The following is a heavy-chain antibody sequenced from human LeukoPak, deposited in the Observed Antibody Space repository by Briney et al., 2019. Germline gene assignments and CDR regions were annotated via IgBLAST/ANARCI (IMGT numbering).Heavy chain of an antibody. CDR2: IYPGDSDT. J-gene: IGHJ4*02. V-gene: IGHV5-51*01. D-gene: IGHD3-3*01. Sequence: PGESLKISCKGSGYRFTSYWIAWVRQMPGKGLEWMGIIYPGDSDTRYSPSFQGQVTISADKSISTAYVQWSSLKASDTAMYYCARTYYDFWSGYYTPFDYWGQGTLVTVCS. CDR3: ARTYYDFWSGYYTPFDY. CDR1: GYRFTSYW.